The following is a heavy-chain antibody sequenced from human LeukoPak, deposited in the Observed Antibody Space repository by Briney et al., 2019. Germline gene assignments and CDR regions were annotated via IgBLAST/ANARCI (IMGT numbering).Heavy chain of an antibody. V-gene: IGHV1-69*05. J-gene: IGHJ6*03. CDR1: GYTFTSYG. CDR3: ARGRITMVRGVITQTYYYYYYMDV. Sequence: ASVKVSCKASGYTFTSYGISWVRQAPGQGLEWMGGIIPIFGTANYAQKFQGRVTITTDESTSTAYMELSSLRSEDTAVYYCARGRITMVRGVITQTYYYYYYMDVWGKGTTVTVSS. D-gene: IGHD3-10*01. CDR2: IIPIFGTA.